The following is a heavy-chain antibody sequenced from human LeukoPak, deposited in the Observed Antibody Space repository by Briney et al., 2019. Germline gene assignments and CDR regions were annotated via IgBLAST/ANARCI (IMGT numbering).Heavy chain of an antibody. D-gene: IGHD1-26*01. CDR2: IRYDRSNK. V-gene: IGHV3-30*02. CDR1: GFTFSSYG. CDR3: AKGYGWEASYYYYYMDV. J-gene: IGHJ6*03. Sequence: GGSLRLSCAASGFTFSSYGMHWVRQAPGQGLEWVTFIRYDRSNKYYADSVKGRFTISRDNSKNTLYLRMNSLRAEDTAAYYCAKGYGWEASYYYYYMDVWGKGTTVTISS.